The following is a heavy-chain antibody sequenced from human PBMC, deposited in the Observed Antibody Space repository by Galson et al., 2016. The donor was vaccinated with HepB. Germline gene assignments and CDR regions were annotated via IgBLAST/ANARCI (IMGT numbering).Heavy chain of an antibody. CDR1: GFDVGRNY. V-gene: IGHV3-53*01. Sequence: SLRLSCAASGFDVGRNYMRWVRQAPGKGLEWVSLIYSGGDTRCAGSVKGRFTISRDSSKNTLFLQMNNLRVEDTAVYYCARDRGAPWGQGTLVTVSS. CDR2: IYSGGDT. J-gene: IGHJ4*02. D-gene: IGHD1-26*01. CDR3: ARDRGAP.